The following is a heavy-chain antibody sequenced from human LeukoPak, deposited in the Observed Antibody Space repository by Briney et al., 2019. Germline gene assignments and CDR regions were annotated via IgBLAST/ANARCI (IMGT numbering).Heavy chain of an antibody. J-gene: IGHJ4*02. V-gene: IGHV3-9*01. CDR2: ISWNSGSI. D-gene: IGHD5-18*01. CDR1: GFTFYDYA. CDR3: AKDKGSHTAMVDY. Sequence: GRSLRLSCAASGFTFYDYAMHWVRQAPGKGLEWVSGISWNSGSIGYADSVKGRFTISRDNAMNSLYLQMNSLRAEDTALYYCAKDKGSHTAMVDYWGQGTLVTVSS.